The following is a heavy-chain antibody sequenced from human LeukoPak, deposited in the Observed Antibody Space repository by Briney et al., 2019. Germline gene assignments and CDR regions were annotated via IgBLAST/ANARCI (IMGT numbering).Heavy chain of an antibody. CDR1: GVSLSGYS. V-gene: IGHV4-34*01. CDR2: ISPSGAT. Sequence: PSQTLSLTCAVYGVSLSGYSSTWIRQPPGKGLEWIGEISPSGATDYSPSLKSRVTISIDTSKNQFSLNLNSVTAADTAVYYCARGIPGTGYWGQGTLVTVSS. CDR3: ARGIPGTGY. J-gene: IGHJ4*02. D-gene: IGHD6-13*01.